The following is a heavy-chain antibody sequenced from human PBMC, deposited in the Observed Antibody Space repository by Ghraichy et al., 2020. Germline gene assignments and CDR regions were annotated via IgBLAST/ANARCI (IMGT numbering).Heavy chain of an antibody. Sequence: ASVKVSCKASGYTFTSHGINWVRQAPGQGPEWMGWIRGDTGKTFYAQKFQDRVTMTTDTSTSTAYMELRSLRSDDTAVYYCARDRRVMGIAVRPGWFDPWGQGTLVTVSS. V-gene: IGHV1-18*04. CDR1: GYTFTSHG. J-gene: IGHJ5*02. D-gene: IGHD6-6*01. CDR3: ARDRRVMGIAVRPGWFDP. CDR2: IRGDTGKT.